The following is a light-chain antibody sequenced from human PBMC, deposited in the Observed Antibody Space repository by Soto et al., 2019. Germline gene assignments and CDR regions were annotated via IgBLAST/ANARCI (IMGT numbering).Light chain of an antibody. J-gene: IGKJ3*01. Sequence: EIGLTQSPGTLSLSPGERATLSCRASQSVSSSYLAWYQQKPCQAPRLLIYGASSRATGIPGRFSGSGSGTEFTLTISSLEPADFALYYCQQYGRSPFTFGHGTKGAIQ. CDR3: QQYGRSPFT. CDR2: GAS. CDR1: QSVSSSY. V-gene: IGKV3-20*01.